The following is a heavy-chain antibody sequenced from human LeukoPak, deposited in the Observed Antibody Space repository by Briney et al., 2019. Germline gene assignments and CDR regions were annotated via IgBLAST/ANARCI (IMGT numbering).Heavy chain of an antibody. CDR1: GGSISSSYW. CDR3: ASNLRIAVAGYWVY. V-gene: IGHV4-4*02. CDR2: IFHSGST. Sequence: SETLSLTCAVSGGSISSSYWWSWVRQPPGKGLEWIGEIFHSGSTNYNPSLKSRVTISVDTSKNQFSLKLSSVTAADTAVYYCASNLRIAVAGYWVYWGQGTLVTVSS. J-gene: IGHJ4*02. D-gene: IGHD6-19*01.